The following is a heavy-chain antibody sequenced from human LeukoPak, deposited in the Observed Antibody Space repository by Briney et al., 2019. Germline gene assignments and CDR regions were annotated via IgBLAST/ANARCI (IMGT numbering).Heavy chain of an antibody. CDR3: ARDRWNFDY. CDR1: GFTFSDYW. CDR2: VNSDGTSI. V-gene: IGHV3-74*01. Sequence: GGSLRLSCAASGFTFSDYWMHWVRQAPGKGLVWVSRVNSDGTSISYADSVKGRFTISRDNAKNTLYLQMNSLRAEDSAVYYCARDRWNFDYWGQGTLVTVSS. D-gene: IGHD4-23*01. J-gene: IGHJ4*02.